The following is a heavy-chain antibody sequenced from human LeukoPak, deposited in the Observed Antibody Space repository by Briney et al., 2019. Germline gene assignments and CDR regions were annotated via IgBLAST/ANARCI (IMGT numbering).Heavy chain of an antibody. CDR3: ARSTGSTMFIDY. J-gene: IGHJ4*02. V-gene: IGHV4-59*01. CDR1: GGSISPYY. Sequence: SETLSLTCTVSGGSISPYYWSWVRQPPGKGLEWLGYIYYSGNTDYNPSLKSRVAISVDTSKNQFSLKLSSVTAADTAVYYCARSTGSTMFIDYWGQGTLVTVSS. CDR2: IYYSGNT. D-gene: IGHD3-10*02.